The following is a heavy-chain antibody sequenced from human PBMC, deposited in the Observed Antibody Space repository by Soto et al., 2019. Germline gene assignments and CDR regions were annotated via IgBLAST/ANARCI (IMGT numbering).Heavy chain of an antibody. CDR2: IYPGDSDT. J-gene: IGHJ4*02. D-gene: IGHD1-1*01. Sequence: GESLKISCKVSGYIFTNYWIGWVRQMPGKGLEWMGIIYPGDSDTRYSPSFQGQVTISADKSISTAYLQWSSLKASDTAMYYCAKQNGPNAVSPYFDYWGQGTLVTVS. CDR3: AKQNGPNAVSPYFDY. CDR1: GYIFTNYW. V-gene: IGHV5-51*01.